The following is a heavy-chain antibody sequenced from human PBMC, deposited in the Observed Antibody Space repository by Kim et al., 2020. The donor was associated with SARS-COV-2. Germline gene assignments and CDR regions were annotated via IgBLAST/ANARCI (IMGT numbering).Heavy chain of an antibody. CDR3: ARPPDGGGGAYFAL. CDR2: IYYSGST. D-gene: IGHD2-15*01. Sequence: SETLSLTCTVSGGSISSSSYYWGWIRQPPGKGLEWIGSIYYSGSTYYNRSLKSRVTISVDTSKNHFSLKLSSVTAADTAVYYCARPPDGGGGAYFALWGRGDLVTVSP. V-gene: IGHV4-39*02. J-gene: IGHJ2*01. CDR1: GGSISSSSYY.